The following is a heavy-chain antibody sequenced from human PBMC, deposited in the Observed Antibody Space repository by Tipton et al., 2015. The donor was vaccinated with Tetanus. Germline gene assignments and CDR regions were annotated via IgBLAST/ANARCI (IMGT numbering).Heavy chain of an antibody. J-gene: IGHJ3*01. D-gene: IGHD6-19*01. CDR1: GFSFTNYK. Sequence: SLRLSCEVSGFSFTNYKMNWVRQGPGRGLEWVSSISSTSRYINYADSVKGRFTISRDNAKDSLFLEMNSLRVDDTAVYYCAREGQWLGSDAFDVWGRGTMVTVSS. CDR3: AREGQWLGSDAFDV. V-gene: IGHV3-21*01. CDR2: ISSTSRYI.